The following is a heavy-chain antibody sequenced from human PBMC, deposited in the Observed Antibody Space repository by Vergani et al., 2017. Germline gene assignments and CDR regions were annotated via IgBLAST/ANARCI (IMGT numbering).Heavy chain of an antibody. CDR1: GGSISSGGYS. J-gene: IGHJ4*02. V-gene: IGHV4-30-2*01. CDR2: IYHSGST. D-gene: IGHD6-13*01. Sequence: QLQLQESGSGLVKPSQTLSLTCAVSGGSISSGGYSWSWIRQPPGRGLEWIGYIYHSGSTYYNPSLKSRVTISVDRSKNQFSLKLSSVTAADTAVYYCARVGAAAGYYFDDGGQGALVTVSS. CDR3: ARVGAAAGYYFDD.